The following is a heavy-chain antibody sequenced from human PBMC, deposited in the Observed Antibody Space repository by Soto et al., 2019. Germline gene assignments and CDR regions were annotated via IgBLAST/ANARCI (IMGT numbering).Heavy chain of an antibody. CDR2: IIPIFGTA. CDR1: GGTFSSYA. D-gene: IGHD3-3*01. CDR3: ASAHGHYDFWSGYYPTDY. J-gene: IGHJ4*02. Sequence: ASVKVSCKASGGTFSSYAISWVRQAPGQGLEWMGGIIPIFGTANYAQEFQGRVTITADESTSTAYMELSSLRSEDTAVYYCASAHGHYDFWSGYYPTDYWGQGTLVTVSS. V-gene: IGHV1-69*13.